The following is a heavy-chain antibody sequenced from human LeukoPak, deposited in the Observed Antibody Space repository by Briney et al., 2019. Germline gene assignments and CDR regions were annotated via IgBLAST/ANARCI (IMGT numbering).Heavy chain of an antibody. CDR3: ARSGRGGDLDY. J-gene: IGHJ4*02. Sequence: PSETLSLTCAVYGGSFSGYYWSWIRQPPGKGLEWIGEINHSGSTNYNPSLKSRVTISVDTSKNQFSLKLSSVTAADTAVYYCARSGRGGDLDYWGQGTLVTVSS. CDR1: GGSFSGYY. V-gene: IGHV4-34*01. CDR2: INHSGST. D-gene: IGHD2-21*02.